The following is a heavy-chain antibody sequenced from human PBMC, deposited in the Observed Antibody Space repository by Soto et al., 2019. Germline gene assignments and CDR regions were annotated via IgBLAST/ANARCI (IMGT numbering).Heavy chain of an antibody. CDR3: ARDGSGWELSRFGL. CDR2: IIPIVGTV. J-gene: IGHJ2*01. CDR1: GGTFSSYA. V-gene: IGHV1-69*01. D-gene: IGHD1-26*01. Sequence: QVQLVQSGAEVKKPGSSVKVSCKASGGTFSSYAISWVRQAPGQGLEWMGGIIPIVGTVNYAQKFQGRVTITADESTSTAYMVLSSLRSEDTAVYYCARDGSGWELSRFGLWGRGTLVTVSS.